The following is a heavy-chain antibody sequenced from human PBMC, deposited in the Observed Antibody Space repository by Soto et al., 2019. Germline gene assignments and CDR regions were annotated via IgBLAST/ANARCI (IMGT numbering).Heavy chain of an antibody. CDR1: GFTISSHA. CDR2: ISDRGDTT. D-gene: IGHD1-1*01. Sequence: EVQLLESGGGLVQPGGSLRLSCAASGFTISSHAMYWVRQAPGKGLEWVSAISDRGDTTHYADSVKGRFTISRDTSKNNRYLQLNTLRADDTAVYYCAKDKPGTTSCGYWGQGTLVTVSS. V-gene: IGHV3-23*01. J-gene: IGHJ4*02. CDR3: AKDKPGTTSCGY.